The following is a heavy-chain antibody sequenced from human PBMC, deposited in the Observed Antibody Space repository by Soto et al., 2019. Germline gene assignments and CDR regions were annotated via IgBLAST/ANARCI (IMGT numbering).Heavy chain of an antibody. CDR3: AKEIIAVSGPWDFDN. D-gene: IGHD6-19*01. J-gene: IGHJ4*02. CDR2: ISYDGSLK. Sequence: QVQLVESGGGVVQPGRSLRLSCVASGFTFSSYGMSWVRQAPGKGLEWVAIISYDGSLKYYGDSVKGRFTISRDNSRNTMYMQTNSLTAEDTAVYYCAKEIIAVSGPWDFDNWGQGPLVTVSS. V-gene: IGHV3-30*18. CDR1: GFTFSSYG.